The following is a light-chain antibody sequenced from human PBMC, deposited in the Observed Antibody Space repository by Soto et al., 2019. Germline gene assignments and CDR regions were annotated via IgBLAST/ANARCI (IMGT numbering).Light chain of an antibody. CDR2: AAS. V-gene: IGKV1D-12*01. CDR1: QVISSW. Sequence: DIQMTQAPSFVSAFVGDRVTITCRASQVISSWLAWYQQKPGKAPKLLIYAASSLQSGVPSRFSGSESGTDFTLTISSLQPEDSATYYCQHASSFPHTFGGGTKVEIK. CDR3: QHASSFPHT. J-gene: IGKJ4*01.